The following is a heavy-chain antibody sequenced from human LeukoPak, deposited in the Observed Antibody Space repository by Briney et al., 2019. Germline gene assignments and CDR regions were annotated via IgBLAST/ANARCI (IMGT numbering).Heavy chain of an antibody. V-gene: IGHV3-23*01. CDR1: GFTFSDYA. D-gene: IGHD3-16*02. J-gene: IGHJ4*02. Sequence: GGSLRLSCVASGFTFSDYAMSWVRQAPEKGLEWVSGISDSGGSTYYADSVKGRCTISRDNSKNTVPLQMNNLRAEDTAVYFCARHDSFIPYWGQGTLVTVTS. CDR3: ARHDSFIPY. CDR2: ISDSGGST.